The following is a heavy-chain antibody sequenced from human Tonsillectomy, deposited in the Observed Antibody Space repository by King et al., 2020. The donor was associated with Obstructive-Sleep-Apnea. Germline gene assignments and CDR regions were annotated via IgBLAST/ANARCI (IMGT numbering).Heavy chain of an antibody. CDR2: IYYSGST. D-gene: IGHD3-16*01. J-gene: IGHJ4*02. CDR1: GGSISSGGYY. CDR3: ARKGASVSIDY. V-gene: IGHV4-31*03. Sequence: QLQESGPGLVKPSQTLSLTCTVSGGSISSGGYYWSWIRQPPGKGLEWIGYIYYSGSTYYNPSLKRRVTISVDPSKNQFSLKLSSVTAADTAVYYCARKGASVSIDYWGQGTLVTVSS.